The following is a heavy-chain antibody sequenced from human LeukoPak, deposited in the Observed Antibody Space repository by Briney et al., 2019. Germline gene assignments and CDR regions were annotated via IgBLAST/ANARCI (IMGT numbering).Heavy chain of an antibody. J-gene: IGHJ4*02. CDR2: ISGSGGST. D-gene: IGHD3-10*01. Sequence: GSLRLSCAASGFTFSSYAMSWVRQAPGKELEWVSAISGSGGSTYYADSVKGRFTISRDNSKNTLYLQMNNLRAEDTAVYYCARSLGVRPPYYFDYWGQGTLVTVSS. CDR1: GFTFSSYA. V-gene: IGHV3-23*01. CDR3: ARSLGVRPPYYFDY.